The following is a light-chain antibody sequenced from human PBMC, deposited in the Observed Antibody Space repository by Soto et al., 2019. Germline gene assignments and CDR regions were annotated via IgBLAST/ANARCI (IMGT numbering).Light chain of an antibody. Sequence: IVMTQSPDSLAVSLGERATINCKSSQSVLYSSNNKNYLAWYQQKPGQPPKLLIYWASTRESGVPDRFSGSGSGTDFTLTISSLQAEDVAVYYCQQYYSAWKFGQGTKVDIK. CDR3: QQYYSAWK. CDR1: QSVLYSSNNKNY. J-gene: IGKJ1*01. CDR2: WAS. V-gene: IGKV4-1*01.